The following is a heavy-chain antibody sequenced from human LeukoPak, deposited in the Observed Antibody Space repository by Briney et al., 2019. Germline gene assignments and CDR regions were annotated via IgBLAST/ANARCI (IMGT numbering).Heavy chain of an antibody. CDR3: AIVPGIAAAGKKGGY. Sequence: PGGSLRLSCAASGFTFSSYSMNWVRQAPGKGLEWVSSISSSSSYIYYADSVKGRFTISRDNAKNSLYLQMNSLRAEDTAVYYCAIVPGIAAAGKKGGYWGQGTLVTVSS. V-gene: IGHV3-21*01. J-gene: IGHJ4*02. CDR1: GFTFSSYS. CDR2: ISSSSSYI. D-gene: IGHD6-13*01.